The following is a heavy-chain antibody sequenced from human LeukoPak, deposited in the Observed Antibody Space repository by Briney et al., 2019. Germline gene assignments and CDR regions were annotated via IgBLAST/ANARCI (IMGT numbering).Heavy chain of an antibody. V-gene: IGHV3-30-3*01. CDR1: GFTFSSYA. D-gene: IGHD2-2*03. Sequence: GGSLRLSCAASGFTFSSYAMHWVRQAPGKGLEWVAVISYDGSNKYYADSVKGRLTISRDNSKNTLYLQMNSLRAEDTAVYYCARDLDIVVVPADLFDYWGQGTLVTVSS. J-gene: IGHJ4*02. CDR2: ISYDGSNK. CDR3: ARDLDIVVVPADLFDY.